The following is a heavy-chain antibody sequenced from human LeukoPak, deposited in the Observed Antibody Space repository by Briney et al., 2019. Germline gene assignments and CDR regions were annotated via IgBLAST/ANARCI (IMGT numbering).Heavy chain of an antibody. CDR3: ARGRGYSGLYYFDY. V-gene: IGHV4-39*07. CDR1: GGSISGSSYY. Sequence: PSETLSLTCTVSGGSISGSSYYWGWIRQPPGKGLEWIGSIYYSGSTYYNPSLKSRVTISVDTSKNQFSLKLSSVTAADTAVYYCARGRGYSGLYYFDYWGQGTLVTVSS. J-gene: IGHJ4*02. CDR2: IYYSGST. D-gene: IGHD5-12*01.